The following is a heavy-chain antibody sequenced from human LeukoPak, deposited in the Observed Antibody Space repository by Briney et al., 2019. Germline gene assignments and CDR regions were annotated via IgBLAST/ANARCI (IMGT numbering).Heavy chain of an antibody. CDR1: GYTFTTFD. Sequence: ASVKVSCKASGYTFTTFDINWVRRATGRGLEWMGWMNPNSGNTGFAQKFQGRLTMTRNPSIITAYMELSGLRSEDTAVYYCARGGSGWPIDYWGQGTLVTVSS. V-gene: IGHV1-8*01. CDR2: MNPNSGNT. J-gene: IGHJ4*02. D-gene: IGHD6-19*01. CDR3: ARGGSGWPIDY.